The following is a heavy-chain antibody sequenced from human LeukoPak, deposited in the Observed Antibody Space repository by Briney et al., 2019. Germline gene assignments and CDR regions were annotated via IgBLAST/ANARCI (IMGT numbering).Heavy chain of an antibody. J-gene: IGHJ3*02. D-gene: IGHD3-16*01. CDR3: ARATGTWGHDGFDI. Sequence: ASVKVSCKAYGYTFINHGISWVRQAPGQGLEGMGWISGSSSNTNYAQRLQGRVTMTTDTSTTTAYMELRSLRSDDTAVYYCARATGTWGHDGFDIWGQGTMVTVSS. V-gene: IGHV1-18*01. CDR2: ISGSSSNT. CDR1: GYTFINHG.